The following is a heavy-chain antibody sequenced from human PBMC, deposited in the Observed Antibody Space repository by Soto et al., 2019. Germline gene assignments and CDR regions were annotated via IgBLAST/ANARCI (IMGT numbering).Heavy chain of an antibody. CDR2: IIPIFGTA. J-gene: IGHJ4*02. CDR1: GGTFSRHA. V-gene: IGHV1-69*01. Sequence: QVQLVQSGAEVRKPGSSVKVSCKASGGTFSRHAISWVRQAPGQGLEWMGGIIPIFGTANYAQKFQGRVTITADESTSTAYMELSSLRSEDTAVYYCAITFHRDYDSSGYGWGQGTLVTVSS. CDR3: AITFHRDYDSSGYG. D-gene: IGHD3-22*01.